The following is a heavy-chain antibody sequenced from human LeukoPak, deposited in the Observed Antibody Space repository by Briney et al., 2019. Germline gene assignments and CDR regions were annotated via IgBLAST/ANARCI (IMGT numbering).Heavy chain of an antibody. V-gene: IGHV3-23*01. D-gene: IGHD3-9*01. CDR2: ISGSGGST. Sequence: GGSLRLSCAASRFTFSNYAMTWVRQAPGKGLEWVSTISGSGGSTYYADSVKGRFTISRDNSKNTRYLQMGSLRAEDTAVYYCAKGTYFDWLLSRGYYFDYWGQGTLVTVSS. CDR1: RFTFSNYA. J-gene: IGHJ4*02. CDR3: AKGTYFDWLLSRGYYFDY.